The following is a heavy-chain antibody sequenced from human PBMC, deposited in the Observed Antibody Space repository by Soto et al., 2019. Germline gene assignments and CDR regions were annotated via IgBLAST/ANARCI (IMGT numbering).Heavy chain of an antibody. CDR3: AKDEFGDDYGDVDY. CDR2: ISGSGGST. J-gene: IGHJ4*02. CDR1: GFTFSSYA. D-gene: IGHD4-17*01. Sequence: GGSLRLSCAASGFTFSSYAMSWVRQAPGKGLEWVSAISGSGGSTYYADSVKGRFTISRDNSKNTLYLQMNSLRAEDTAVYYCAKDEFGDDYGDVDYWGQGTLVTVSS. V-gene: IGHV3-23*01.